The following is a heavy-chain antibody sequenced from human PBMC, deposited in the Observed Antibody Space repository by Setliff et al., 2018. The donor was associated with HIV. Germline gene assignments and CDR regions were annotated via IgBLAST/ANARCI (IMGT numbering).Heavy chain of an antibody. D-gene: IGHD1-26*01. Sequence: SETLSLTCTVSGDSINSGSYYWSWIRQPAGEGLAWIGHIFTSGSTTYNPSLKSRVSISLDTSKNQFSLKLSSVTAADTAVYYCARGRGSYWGQGTLVTVSS. CDR3: ARGRGSY. J-gene: IGHJ4*02. CDR2: IFTSGST. V-gene: IGHV4-61*09. CDR1: GDSINSGSYY.